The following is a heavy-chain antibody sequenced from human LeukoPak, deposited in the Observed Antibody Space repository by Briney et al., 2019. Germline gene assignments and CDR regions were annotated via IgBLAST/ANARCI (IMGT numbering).Heavy chain of an antibody. V-gene: IGHV4-38-2*02. CDR1: GYSISTGYY. CDR3: AGAGAARPKTSRFDY. J-gene: IGHJ4*02. Sequence: KPSETLSLTCTVSGYSISTGYYWDWIRQPPGKGLEWIGTFYHGGSTYYNPSLKSRVTISVDTSKNQFSLNLTSVTAADTAVYYCAGAGAARPKTSRFDYWGQGTLVTVSS. D-gene: IGHD6-6*01. CDR2: FYHGGST.